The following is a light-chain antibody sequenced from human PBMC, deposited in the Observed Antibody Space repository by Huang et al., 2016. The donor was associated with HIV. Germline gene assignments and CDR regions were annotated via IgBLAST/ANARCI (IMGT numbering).Light chain of an antibody. V-gene: IGKV3-15*01. J-gene: IGKJ3*01. CDR2: VAS. CDR3: QRYDNWPKFP. CDR1: QSVTSN. Sequence: EIVMTQSPATLSVSPGERATLSCRASQSVTSNLAWYQQQPGQAPRLLIYVASTRDTGNPARFSGSVSGTEFTLTISSLQSEDFAVYYCQRYDNWPKFPFGPGTKVDIK.